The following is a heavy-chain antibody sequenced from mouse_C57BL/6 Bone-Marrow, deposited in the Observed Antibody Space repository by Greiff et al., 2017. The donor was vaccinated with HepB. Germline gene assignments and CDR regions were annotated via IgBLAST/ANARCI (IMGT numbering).Heavy chain of an antibody. CDR3: ARGYYGSSFYYFDY. V-gene: IGHV1-69*01. J-gene: IGHJ2*01. Sequence: VQLQQPGAELVMPGASVKLSCKASGYTFTSYWMHWVKQRPGQGLEWIGEIDPSDSYTNYNQKFKGKSTLTVDKSSSTAYMQLSSLTSADSAIYYCARGYYGSSFYYFDYWGQGTTLTVSA. CDR1: GYTFTSYW. D-gene: IGHD1-1*01. CDR2: IDPSDSYT.